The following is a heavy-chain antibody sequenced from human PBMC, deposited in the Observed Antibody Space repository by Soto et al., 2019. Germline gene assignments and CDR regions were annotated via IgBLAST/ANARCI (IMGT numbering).Heavy chain of an antibody. Sequence: GASVKVCCKDSGLTFTSSAMQWVRQDNRQRLEWIGWIVVGSGNTNYAQKFQERVTITRDMSTSTAYMELSSLRSEDTAVYYCAAAGYDFWSGYYYFDYWGQGTLVTVSS. D-gene: IGHD3-3*01. CDR3: AAAGYDFWSGYYYFDY. V-gene: IGHV1-58*02. J-gene: IGHJ4*02. CDR1: GLTFTSSA. CDR2: IVVGSGNT.